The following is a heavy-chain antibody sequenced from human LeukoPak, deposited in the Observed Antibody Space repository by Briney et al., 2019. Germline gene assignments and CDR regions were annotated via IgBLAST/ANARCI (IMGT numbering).Heavy chain of an antibody. CDR2: IYPGDSDT. J-gene: IGHJ6*02. D-gene: IGHD3-22*01. V-gene: IGHV5-51*01. CDR3: ARNRDYYDSSGANYYYFGMDV. Sequence: RESLKISCKGSGYSFTSYWIGWVRQMPGKGLEWMGIIYPGDSDTRYSPSFQGQVTISADKSISTAYLQWSSLKASDTAMYYCARNRDYYDSSGANYYYFGMDVWGQGTTVTDSS. CDR1: GYSFTSYW.